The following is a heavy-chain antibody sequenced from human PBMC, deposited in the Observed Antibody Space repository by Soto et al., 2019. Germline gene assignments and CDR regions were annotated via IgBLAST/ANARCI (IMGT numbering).Heavy chain of an antibody. D-gene: IGHD6-19*01. CDR3: ARGRIIVAGGFDP. Sequence: QVQLVQSGAEVKKPGASVKVSCKASAYTFTSYDIIWVRQATGQGLEWMGWMNPSTGNTDSAEKFQGRLTMTRNTSISTVYMELSSLSFEDTAVYYCARGRIIVAGGFDPWGQGTLLTVSS. CDR1: AYTFTSYD. CDR2: MNPSTGNT. V-gene: IGHV1-8*01. J-gene: IGHJ5*02.